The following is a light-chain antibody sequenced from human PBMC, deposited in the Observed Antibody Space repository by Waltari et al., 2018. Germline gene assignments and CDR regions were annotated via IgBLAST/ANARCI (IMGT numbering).Light chain of an antibody. Sequence: QSALTQPASVSGSPGQSITISCTGTRSDIGGYNYVSWYQQHPGKAPKLIIYEVSNRPSGVSNRFSGSKSGNTASLTISGLQAEDEADYSCSSYTSNSTLYVFGAGTKVTVL. CDR3: SSYTSNSTLYV. V-gene: IGLV2-14*01. J-gene: IGLJ1*01. CDR2: EVS. CDR1: RSDIGGYNY.